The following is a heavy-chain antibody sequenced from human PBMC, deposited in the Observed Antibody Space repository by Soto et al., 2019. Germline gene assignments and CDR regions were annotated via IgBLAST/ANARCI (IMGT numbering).Heavy chain of an antibody. CDR2: IYWDDDK. CDR3: EHGSGWLSDY. D-gene: IGHD6-19*01. Sequence: QITLKESGPTLVKPTQTLTLTCTFSGFSLSSPAVGVNWIRQPPGKALEWLALIYWDDDKQYSPSLRSRLTITKDTSKNQVVLTMTNMDPVDTATYYCEHGSGWLSDYWGQGTLVTVSS. CDR1: GFSLSSPAVG. J-gene: IGHJ4*02. V-gene: IGHV2-5*02.